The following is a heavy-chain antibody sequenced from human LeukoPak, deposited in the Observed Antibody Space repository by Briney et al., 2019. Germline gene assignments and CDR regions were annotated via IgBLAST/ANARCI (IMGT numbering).Heavy chain of an antibody. CDR2: ISAYNGNT. Sequence: ASVKVSCKASGYTFTSYGISWVRQAPGQGLEWMGWISAYNGNTSYAQKFQGRVTMTRDMSTSTVYMELSSLRSEDTAVYYCARATTTLPGSPFHYWGQGTLVTVSS. J-gene: IGHJ4*02. D-gene: IGHD1-26*01. V-gene: IGHV1-18*01. CDR1: GYTFTSYG. CDR3: ARATTTLPGSPFHY.